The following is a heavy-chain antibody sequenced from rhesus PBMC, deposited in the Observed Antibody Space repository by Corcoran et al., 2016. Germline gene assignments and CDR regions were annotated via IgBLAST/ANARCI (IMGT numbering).Heavy chain of an antibody. CDR2: ISPFNGKH. J-gene: IGHJ4*01. Sequence: QVQLVQSGAEIKQPGASVKLSCKASGYNFNSYYIHWVRQAPGQGLEWIGLISPFNGKHAYAQNFQGRVTITTDTSTSTGYLELSSLRSEDTAVYYCTREAITMVDIFDYWGQGVLVTVSS. CDR3: TREAITMVDIFDY. D-gene: IGHD3-28*01. CDR1: GYNFNSYY. V-gene: IGHV1-180*01.